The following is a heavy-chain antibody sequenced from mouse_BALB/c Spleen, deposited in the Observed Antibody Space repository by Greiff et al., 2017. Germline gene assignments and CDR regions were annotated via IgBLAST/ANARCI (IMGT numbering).Heavy chain of an antibody. CDR1: GYSFTSYW. V-gene: IGHV1-5*01. D-gene: IGHD2-4*01. CDR3: TRSTMITTAYYFDY. Sequence: EVKLVESGTVLARPGASVKMSCTASGYSFTSYWMHWVKQRPGQGLEWIGAIYPGNSDTSYNQKFKGKAKLTAVTSASTAYMELSSLTNEDSAVYYCTRSTMITTAYYFDYWGQGTTLTVSS. CDR2: IYPGNSDT. J-gene: IGHJ2*01.